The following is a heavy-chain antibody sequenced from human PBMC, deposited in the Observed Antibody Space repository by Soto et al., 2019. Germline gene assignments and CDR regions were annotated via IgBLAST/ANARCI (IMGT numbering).Heavy chain of an antibody. J-gene: IGHJ6*02. D-gene: IGHD6-19*01. Sequence: QVQLVQSGAEVKKPGASLKVSCQASGYSFSDYGIAWVRQAPGQGLARVGGIRTYNGNTYYAQKFQGRVTMTTDTSANTAYMELRSLRSDDTAMYYCARYGYSSGWYLGTGMDVWGQGTPVTVSS. CDR3: ARYGYSSGWYLGTGMDV. CDR2: IRTYNGNT. CDR1: GYSFSDYG. V-gene: IGHV1-18*04.